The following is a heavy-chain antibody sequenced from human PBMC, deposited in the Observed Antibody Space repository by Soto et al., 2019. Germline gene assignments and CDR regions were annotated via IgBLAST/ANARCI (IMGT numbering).Heavy chain of an antibody. J-gene: IGHJ2*01. CDR2: ISASGGNI. CDR1: GFIFSDYA. V-gene: IGHV3-23*01. D-gene: IGHD3-16*01. Sequence: EVQLLESGGGLARPGGSLRLSCVASGFIFSDYAMTWIRQAPGKGLEWVATISASGGNIEYTDSLKGRFTISRDNSKKTVYLQINGLTADYTAVHYCAKVAGGLGYFDLWGRSTLVTVSS. CDR3: AKVAGGLGYFDL.